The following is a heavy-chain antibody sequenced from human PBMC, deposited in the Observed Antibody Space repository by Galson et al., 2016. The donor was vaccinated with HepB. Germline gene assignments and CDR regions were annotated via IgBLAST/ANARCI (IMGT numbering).Heavy chain of an antibody. J-gene: IGHJ4*02. CDR2: INSDGSST. V-gene: IGHV3-74*01. Sequence: SLRLSCAASGLTFSSYWMHWVRQVPGKGLVWVSRINSDGSSTNYADSVKGRFTISRDNTKNTLYLQMNSMRAEDTAVYYCAREYSSSRYFDLWGQGTLVTVSS. CDR1: GLTFSSYW. CDR3: AREYSSSRYFDL. D-gene: IGHD6-13*01.